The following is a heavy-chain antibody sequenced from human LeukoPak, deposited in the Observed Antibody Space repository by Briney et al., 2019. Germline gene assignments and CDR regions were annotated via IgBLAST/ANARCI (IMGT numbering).Heavy chain of an antibody. V-gene: IGHV3-53*01. CDR2: IYNGGST. D-gene: IGHD6-19*01. J-gene: IGHJ4*02. CDR1: GFTVSSNY. CDR3: ARTEGGGRYYYFDY. Sequence: GGSLRLSCAASGFTVSSNYMSWVRQAPGKGLEWVSVIYNGGSTYYADSVKGRFTISRDNSKNTLYLQMNSLRAEDTAVYYCARTEGGGRYYYFDYWGQGTLVTVSS.